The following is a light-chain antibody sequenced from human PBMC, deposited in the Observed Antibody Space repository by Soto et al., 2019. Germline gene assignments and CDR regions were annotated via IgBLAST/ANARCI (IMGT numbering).Light chain of an antibody. CDR2: GNN. CDR3: QSYDSSLSGWV. CDR1: SSNIGAGYD. J-gene: IGLJ3*02. Sequence: QPVLTQPPSVSGAPGQRVTISCTGNSSNIGAGYDVHWYQQLPGTAPKLLIYGNNNRPSGVPDRFSGSKSATSDSLAITGLQAEDEADYYCQSYDSSLSGWVFGGGTKVTVL. V-gene: IGLV1-40*01.